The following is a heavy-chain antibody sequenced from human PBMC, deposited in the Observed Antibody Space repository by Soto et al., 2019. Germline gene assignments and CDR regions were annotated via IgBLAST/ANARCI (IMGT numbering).Heavy chain of an antibody. CDR1: GFTVSSNY. CDR2: IQSGGSR. J-gene: IGHJ6*02. D-gene: IGHD2-15*01. CDR3: ARDDDHCSGGRCYGVPMDV. Sequence: EVQLVESGGGLVQPGGSLRLSCAASGFTVSSNYMSWVRQAPGKGLEWVSLIQSGGSRYYAGTVKGRCNISRDNSKNTRLLHMNRLRAEDTAVYYCARDDDHCSGGRCYGVPMDVWGQGTPVTVSS. V-gene: IGHV3-66*01.